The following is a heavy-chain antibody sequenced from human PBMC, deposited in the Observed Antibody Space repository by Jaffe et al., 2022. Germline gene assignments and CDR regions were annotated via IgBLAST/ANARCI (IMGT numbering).Heavy chain of an antibody. V-gene: IGHV3-7*01. D-gene: IGHD4-17*01. J-gene: IGHJ4*02. Sequence: EVQLVESGGGLVQPGGSLRLSCAASGFTFSSYWMSWVRQAPGKGLEWVANIKQDGSEKYYVDSVKGRFTISRDNAKNSLYLQMNSLRAEDTAVYYCARVYGDHPGFGVYYFDYWGQGTLVTVSS. CDR2: IKQDGSEK. CDR3: ARVYGDHPGFGVYYFDY. CDR1: GFTFSSYW.